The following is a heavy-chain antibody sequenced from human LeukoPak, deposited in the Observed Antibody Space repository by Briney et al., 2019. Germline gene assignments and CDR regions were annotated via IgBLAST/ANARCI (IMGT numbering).Heavy chain of an antibody. Sequence: GGSLRLSCAASGFTVSNNYMSWVRQAPGKGLEWVALIYSGGSTYYADFVKGRFTISRDNSKNTLYLQMSSLRAEDTAVYYCSWDTSGYYLFSHWGQGSLVTVSS. CDR3: SWDTSGYYLFSH. J-gene: IGHJ4*02. D-gene: IGHD3-22*01. CDR2: IYSGGST. CDR1: GFTVSNNY. V-gene: IGHV3-66*01.